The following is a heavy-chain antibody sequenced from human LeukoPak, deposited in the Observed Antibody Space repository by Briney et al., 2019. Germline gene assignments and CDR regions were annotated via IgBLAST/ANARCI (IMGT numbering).Heavy chain of an antibody. J-gene: IGHJ4*02. CDR2: IYHSGST. CDR3: ARDLEGGGSLDY. D-gene: IGHD1-1*01. Sequence: PSETLSLTCTVSGYSISSGYYWGCIRPPPGKGLEWIGSIYHSGSTYYNPSLKSRVTISVDTSENQFSLKLSSVTAADTAVYYCARDLEGGGSLDYWGQGTLVTVSS. CDR1: GYSISSGYY. V-gene: IGHV4-38-2*02.